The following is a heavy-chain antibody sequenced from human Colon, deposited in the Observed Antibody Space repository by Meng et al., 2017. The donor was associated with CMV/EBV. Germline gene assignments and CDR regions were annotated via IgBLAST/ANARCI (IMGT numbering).Heavy chain of an antibody. CDR2: VSGSGDDT. CDR1: DFAFVSYI. Sequence: AASDFAFVSYIMSWVRQAPEEGLEWVSSVSGSGDDTYYADSVKGRFTISRDNSKNTLFLHMSSLRAEDTATYYCAKGGWTSGWYFPVWGQGTLVTVSS. V-gene: IGHV3-23*01. J-gene: IGHJ4*02. CDR3: AKGGWTSGWYFPV. D-gene: IGHD6-13*01.